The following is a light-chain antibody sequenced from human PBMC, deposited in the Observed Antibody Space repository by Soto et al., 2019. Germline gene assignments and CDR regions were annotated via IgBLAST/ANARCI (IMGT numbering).Light chain of an antibody. V-gene: IGLV1-47*01. Sequence: QSVRTQPPSASGTPGQRVTISCSGSSSNIGSKYGYWYQQLPGTAPKLLIYRNNQRPSGVPDRFSGSKSGTSASLAISGLRCEDEADYYCAAWDDSLSGVVFGGGTKLTVL. CDR3: AAWDDSLSGVV. J-gene: IGLJ2*01. CDR1: SSNIGSKY. CDR2: RNN.